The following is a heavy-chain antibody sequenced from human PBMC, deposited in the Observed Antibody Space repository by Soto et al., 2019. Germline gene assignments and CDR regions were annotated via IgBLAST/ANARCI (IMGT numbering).Heavy chain of an antibody. CDR2: IRSKAYGGTT. CDR3: TRGGMVRGVNYYYYGMDV. CDR1: TSGSYY. J-gene: IGHJ6*02. V-gene: IGHV3-49*03. D-gene: IGHD3-10*01. Sequence: TSGSYYWTWLRQPPGKGLEWVGFIRSKAYGGTTEYAASVKGRFTISRDDSKSIAYLQMNSLKTEDTAVYYCTRGGMVRGVNYYYYGMDVWGQGTTVTVSS.